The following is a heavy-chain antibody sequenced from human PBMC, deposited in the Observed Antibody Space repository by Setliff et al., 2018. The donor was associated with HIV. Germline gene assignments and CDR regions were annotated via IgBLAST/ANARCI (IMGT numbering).Heavy chain of an antibody. V-gene: IGHV1-8*01. CDR3: ARDLRIPYYGMDV. J-gene: IGHJ6*02. Sequence: ASVKVSCKASGYTFASYDISWVRQATGQGPEWMGWMNPNSGNTGYAQQFHGRVTMTRNPYISTTYMELNRLSSEDTAVYYCARDLRIPYYGMDVWGQGTTVTVSS. CDR2: MNPNSGNT. D-gene: IGHD2-21*01. CDR1: GYTFASYD.